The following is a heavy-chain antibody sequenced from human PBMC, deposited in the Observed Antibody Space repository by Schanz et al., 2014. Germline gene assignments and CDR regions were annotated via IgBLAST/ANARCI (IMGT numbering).Heavy chain of an antibody. D-gene: IGHD2-2*02. V-gene: IGHV3-15*01. CDR2: IKSNTDGGTT. Sequence: EVELVESGGGLVKPGGSLRLSCVVSGFTFTNAWMSWVRQAPGKGLEWVGRIKSNTDGGTTDYATPVKGRFIISRDDSKNTLYLQMNSLKSEDTAVYYCTSMATIPRNWFDPWGQGTLVTVSS. J-gene: IGHJ5*02. CDR1: GFTFTNAW. CDR3: TSMATIPRNWFDP.